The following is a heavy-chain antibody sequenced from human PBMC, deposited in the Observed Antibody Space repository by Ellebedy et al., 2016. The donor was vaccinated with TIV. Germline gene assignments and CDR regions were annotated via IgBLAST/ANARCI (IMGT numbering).Heavy chain of an antibody. CDR1: GFTFTQYW. CDR3: VTHPLSQWLRFFEN. V-gene: IGHV3-74*01. D-gene: IGHD6-19*01. J-gene: IGHJ4*02. Sequence: PGGSLRLSCAASGFTFTQYWLHWVRQAPGKGPVWVSRINSDGSSTTYADSVKGRFTISRDNAQNSMFLHLSSLRADDTAIYYCVTHPLSQWLRFFENWGQGALVTVAS. CDR2: INSDGSST.